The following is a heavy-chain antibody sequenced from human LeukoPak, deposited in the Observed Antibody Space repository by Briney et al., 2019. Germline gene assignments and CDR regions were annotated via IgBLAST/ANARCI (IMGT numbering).Heavy chain of an antibody. V-gene: IGHV3-21*01. D-gene: IGHD3-10*01. J-gene: IGHJ4*02. CDR2: ISSSSSYI. Sequence: PGGSLRLSCAASGFTFSSYSMNWVRQAPGKGLEWVSSISSSSSYIYYADSVKGRFTISRGNAKNSLYLQMNSLRAEDTAVYYCARDDELWFGESNYFDYWGQGTLVTVSS. CDR1: GFTFSSYS. CDR3: ARDDELWFGESNYFDY.